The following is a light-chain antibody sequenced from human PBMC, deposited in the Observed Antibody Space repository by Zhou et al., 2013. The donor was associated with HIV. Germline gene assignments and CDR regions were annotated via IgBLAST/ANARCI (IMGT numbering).Light chain of an antibody. CDR2: DAS. CDR3: QQRSNVGRSR. CDR1: QSVSSS. J-gene: IGKJ4*01. V-gene: IGKV3-11*01. Sequence: EVVLTQSPATLSLSPGERATLSCWASQSVSSSLAWYQQKPGQAPRLLICDASNRATGIPARFSGSGSGTDFTLTISSLEPRSILLLYYCQQRSNVGRSRFGGRDQGGD.